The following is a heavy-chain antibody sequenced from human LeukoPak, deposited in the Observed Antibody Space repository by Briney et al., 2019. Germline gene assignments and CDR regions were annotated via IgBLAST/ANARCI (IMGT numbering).Heavy chain of an antibody. Sequence: GASVKVSCKASGYTFTGYYMHWVRQAPGQGLEWMGWINPNSGGTNYAQKFQGRVTMTRDTSISTAYMELSRLRSDDTAVYYCARALRYCSGGSCYLFDYWGQGTLVTVSS. V-gene: IGHV1-2*02. D-gene: IGHD2-15*01. CDR3: ARALRYCSGGSCYLFDY. CDR1: GYTFTGYY. CDR2: INPNSGGT. J-gene: IGHJ4*02.